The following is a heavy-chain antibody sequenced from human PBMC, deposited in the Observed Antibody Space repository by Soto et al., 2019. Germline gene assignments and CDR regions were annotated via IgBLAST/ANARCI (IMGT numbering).Heavy chain of an antibody. CDR2: IIPIFGTA. D-gene: IGHD2-15*01. CDR1: GGTFSRYA. CDR3: ARGTDCSGGSCYSDYYGMDV. J-gene: IGHJ6*02. V-gene: IGHV1-69*01. Sequence: QVQLVQSGAEVKKPGSSVKVSCKASGGTFSRYAISWVRQAPGQGLEWMGGIIPIFGTANYAQKFQGRVTITADESTSTAYMELSSLRSEDTAVYYCARGTDCSGGSCYSDYYGMDVWGQGTTVTVSS.